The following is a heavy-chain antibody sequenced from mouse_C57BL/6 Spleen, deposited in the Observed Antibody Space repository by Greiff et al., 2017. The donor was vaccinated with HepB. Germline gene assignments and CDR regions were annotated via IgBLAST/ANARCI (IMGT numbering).Heavy chain of an antibody. J-gene: IGHJ3*01. D-gene: IGHD2-3*01. V-gene: IGHV1-55*01. CDR2: IYPGSGST. Sequence: VQLQQPGAELVKPGASVKMSCKASGYTFTSYWITWVKPRPGQGLEWIGDIYPGSGSTNYNEKFKSKATLTVDTSSSTAYMQLSSLTSEDSAVYYCARGDYDGYLAWFAYWGQGTLSLSLQ. CDR1: GYTFTSYW. CDR3: ARGDYDGYLAWFAY.